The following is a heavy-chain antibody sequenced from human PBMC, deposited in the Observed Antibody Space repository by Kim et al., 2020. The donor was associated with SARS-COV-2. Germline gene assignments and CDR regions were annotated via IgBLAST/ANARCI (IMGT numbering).Heavy chain of an antibody. CDR2: ISYDGSNK. CDR1: GFTFSSYA. CDR3: ASHDSGSYLSWFDP. V-gene: IGHV3-30-3*01. D-gene: IGHD1-26*01. J-gene: IGHJ5*02. Sequence: GGSLRLSCAASGFTFSSYAMHWVRQAPVKGLEWVAVISYDGSNKYYADSVKGRFTISRDNSKNTLYLQMNSLRAEDTAVYYCASHDSGSYLSWFDPWGQG.